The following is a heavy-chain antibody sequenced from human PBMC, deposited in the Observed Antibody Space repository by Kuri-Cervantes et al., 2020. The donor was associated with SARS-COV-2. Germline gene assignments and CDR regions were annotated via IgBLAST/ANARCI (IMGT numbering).Heavy chain of an antibody. Sequence: GGSLRLSCAASGFTFSSYGMHWVRQAPGKGLEWVAFIRYDGSNKYYADSVKGRFTISRDNSKNTLYLQINSLRAEDTAVYYCAKASVTAAAPFDYWGQGTLVTVSS. V-gene: IGHV3-30*02. CDR2: IRYDGSNK. CDR3: AKASVTAAAPFDY. CDR1: GFTFSSYG. J-gene: IGHJ4*02. D-gene: IGHD6-13*01.